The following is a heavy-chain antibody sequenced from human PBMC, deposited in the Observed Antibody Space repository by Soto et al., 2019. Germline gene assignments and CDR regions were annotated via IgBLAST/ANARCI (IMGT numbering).Heavy chain of an antibody. Sequence: GGSLRLSCVGSGFSFSDARMNWVRQAPGKGLEWVGRVLSKAHGGTIDYTPPVRGRFTISKDESKNTLYLQMNNLKTEDTAVYYCKTWLPRAWESHGHWGQGTLVTVSS. CDR3: KTWLPRAWESHGH. V-gene: IGHV3-15*01. J-gene: IGHJ4*02. D-gene: IGHD1-26*01. CDR2: VLSKAHGGTI. CDR1: GFSFSDAR.